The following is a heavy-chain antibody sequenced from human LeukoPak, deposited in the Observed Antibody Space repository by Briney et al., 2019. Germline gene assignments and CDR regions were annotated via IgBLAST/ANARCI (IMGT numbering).Heavy chain of an antibody. CDR3: ARDLSKCDAFDI. J-gene: IGHJ3*02. Sequence: GGSLRLSCAASGFTVSTNYMSWVRQAPGGGLEWVSVLYSGGYTYYADSVKGRFTISRDNAKNSLYLQMNSLRAEDTAVYYCARDLSKCDAFDIWGQGTMVTVSS. D-gene: IGHD2/OR15-2a*01. V-gene: IGHV3-53*01. CDR2: LYSGGYT. CDR1: GFTVSTNY.